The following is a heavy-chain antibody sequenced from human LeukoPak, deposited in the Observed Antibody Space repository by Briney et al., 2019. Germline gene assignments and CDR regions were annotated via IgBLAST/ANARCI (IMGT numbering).Heavy chain of an antibody. Sequence: SETLSLTCTVSGGSISSYYWSWIRQPPGKGLEWIAYIYYNGNTKYNPSLKSRVTTSADTSKNQFSLKVNSVTAADTAVYYCARLAAGPNTRYFDLWGRGTRVTVSS. D-gene: IGHD6-6*01. CDR3: ARLAAGPNTRYFDL. CDR1: GGSISSYY. CDR2: IYYNGNT. V-gene: IGHV4-59*01. J-gene: IGHJ2*01.